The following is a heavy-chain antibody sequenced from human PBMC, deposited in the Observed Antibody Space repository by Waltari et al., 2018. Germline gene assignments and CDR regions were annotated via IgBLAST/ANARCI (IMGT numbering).Heavy chain of an antibody. CDR3: ARDSGSASFYLDH. Sequence: EVQLAESGGALVKPGGFLSLSCAASGFTFRSYEMIWVRRAPGKGLEWVSYISSTGNTIDYADSVQGLFTSSRDNAKNSLYLQMDSLRAEDTGIYYCARDSGSASFYLDHWGQGTLVTVSS. J-gene: IGHJ4*02. CDR2: ISSTGNTI. D-gene: IGHD5-12*01. V-gene: IGHV3-48*03. CDR1: GFTFRSYE.